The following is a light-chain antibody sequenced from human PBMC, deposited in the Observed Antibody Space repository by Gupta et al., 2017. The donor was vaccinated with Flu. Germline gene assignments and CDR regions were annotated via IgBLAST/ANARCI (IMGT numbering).Light chain of an antibody. V-gene: IGKV1-17*01. Sequence: DIQMAQSPSSLSASVGDRVTITCRSSGLINNDLGWFQQKPGKAPKRLIFAASSLQSGVPSRFNGSASGTEFTLTISSLQPDDSATYYCLQHYSYIWSFGQGTKVEVK. CDR1: GLINND. J-gene: IGKJ1*01. CDR2: AAS. CDR3: LQHYSYIWS.